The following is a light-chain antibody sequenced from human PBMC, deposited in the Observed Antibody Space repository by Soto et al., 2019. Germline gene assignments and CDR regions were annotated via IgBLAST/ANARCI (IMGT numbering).Light chain of an antibody. J-gene: IGKJ4*01. CDR3: QQRYNSLT. CDR2: GAS. V-gene: IGKV3-20*01. Sequence: EILLTQSPGTLSLSPGERATLSCRASQSVTNYYLAWYQQKPGQSPRLLISGASTRATGIPDRFSGSGSGTDFTLTISSLEPEDFAVYYCQQRYNSLTFGGGTKVDIK. CDR1: QSVTNYY.